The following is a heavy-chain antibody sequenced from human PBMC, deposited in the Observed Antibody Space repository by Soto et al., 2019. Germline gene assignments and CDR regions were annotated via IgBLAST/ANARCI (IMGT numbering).Heavy chain of an antibody. CDR1: GYTFTSYG. D-gene: IGHD3-22*01. CDR2: ISAYNGNT. J-gene: IGHJ4*02. Sequence: QVQLVQSGAEVKKPGASVKVSCKASGYTFTSYGISWVRQAPGQGLEWMGWISAYNGNTNYAQKLQGRVTITTDTSTSTAYMELRSLRSDDTAVYYCAIKWGGYYDSSGYYYGYWGQGTLVTVSS. V-gene: IGHV1-18*01. CDR3: AIKWGGYYDSSGYYYGY.